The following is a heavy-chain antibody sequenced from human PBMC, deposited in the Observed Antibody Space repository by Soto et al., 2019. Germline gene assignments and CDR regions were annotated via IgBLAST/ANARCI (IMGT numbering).Heavy chain of an antibody. Sequence: QVQLVQSGAEVKKPGASVKVSCKASGYTFTSYAMHWVRQAPGQRLEWMGWINAGNGNTKYSQKFQGRVTITRDTSASTAYMELSSLRSEDTAVYYCARDRYFGYRAYYGMDVWGQGTTVTVSS. D-gene: IGHD6-13*01. CDR3: ARDRYFGYRAYYGMDV. CDR1: GYTFTSYA. CDR2: INAGNGNT. J-gene: IGHJ6*02. V-gene: IGHV1-3*01.